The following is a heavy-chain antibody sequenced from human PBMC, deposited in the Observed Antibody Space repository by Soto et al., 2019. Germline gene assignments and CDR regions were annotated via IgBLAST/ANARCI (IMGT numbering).Heavy chain of an antibody. CDR2: IKQDGSEK. CDR3: ARRYYYGSGSYPYWYFDL. CDR1: GFTFSSYW. D-gene: IGHD3-10*01. Sequence: EVQLVESGGGLVQPGGSLRLSCAASGFTFSSYWMSWVRQAPGKGLEWVANIKQDGSEKYYVDSVKGRFTISRDNAKNSLYLQMNSLRAEDTAVYYCARRYYYGSGSYPYWYFDLWGRGTLVTVSS. V-gene: IGHV3-7*01. J-gene: IGHJ2*01.